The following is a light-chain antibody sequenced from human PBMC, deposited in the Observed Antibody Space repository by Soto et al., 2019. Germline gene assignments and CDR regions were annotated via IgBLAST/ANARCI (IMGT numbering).Light chain of an antibody. CDR1: QTISSW. CDR3: QHYNSYPYT. V-gene: IGKV1-5*01. Sequence: DIPMTQSPSTLSASAGDRVTSTCRASQTISSWLAWYQQKPGKAPKLLIYDASTLASGAPSRFSGSGSGTEFTLTISSLQPDDFATYYCQHYNSYPYTFGQGTELEIK. CDR2: DAS. J-gene: IGKJ2*01.